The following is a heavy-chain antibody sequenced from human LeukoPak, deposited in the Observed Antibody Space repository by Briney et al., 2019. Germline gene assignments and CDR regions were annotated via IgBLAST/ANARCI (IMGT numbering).Heavy chain of an antibody. CDR2: IYSGGST. CDR3: AREGRDSSGYVNY. D-gene: IGHD3-22*01. V-gene: IGHV3-53*01. CDR1: GLTFSSYA. Sequence: GGSLRLSCAASGLTFSSYAMSWVRQAPGKGLEWVSVIYSGGSTYYADSVKGRFTISRDNSKNTLYLQMNSLRAEDTAVYYCAREGRDSSGYVNYWGQGTLVTVSS. J-gene: IGHJ4*02.